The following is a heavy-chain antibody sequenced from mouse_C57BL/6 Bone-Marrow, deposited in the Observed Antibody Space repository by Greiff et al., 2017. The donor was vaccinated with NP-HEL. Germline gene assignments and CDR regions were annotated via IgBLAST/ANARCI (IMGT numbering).Heavy chain of an antibody. Sequence: VESGEGLVKPGGSLKLSCAASGFTFSSYAMSWVRQTPEKRLEWVAYISSGGDYIYYADTVKGRFTISRDNARNTLYLQMSSLKSEDTAMYYCTRDYYGSSYWYFDVWGTGTTVTVSS. J-gene: IGHJ1*03. CDR1: GFTFSSYA. V-gene: IGHV5-9-1*02. CDR2: ISSGGDYI. D-gene: IGHD1-1*01. CDR3: TRDYYGSSYWYFDV.